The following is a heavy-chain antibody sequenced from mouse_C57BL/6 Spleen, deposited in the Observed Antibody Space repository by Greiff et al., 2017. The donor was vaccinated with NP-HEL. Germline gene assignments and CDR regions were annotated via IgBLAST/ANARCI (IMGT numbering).Heavy chain of an antibody. V-gene: IGHV1-22*01. J-gene: IGHJ2*01. D-gene: IGHD4-1*01. Sequence: EVKLQQSGPELVKPGASVKMSCKASGYTFTDYNMHWVKQSHGKSLEWIGYINPNNGGTSYNQKFKGKATLTVNKSSSTAYMELRSLTSEDSAVYYCASTNWDRGYFDYWGQGTTLTVSS. CDR3: ASTNWDRGYFDY. CDR1: GYTFTDYN. CDR2: INPNNGGT.